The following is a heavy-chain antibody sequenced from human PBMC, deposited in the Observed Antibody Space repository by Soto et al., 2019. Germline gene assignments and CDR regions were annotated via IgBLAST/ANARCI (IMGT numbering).Heavy chain of an antibody. Sequence: QVQLQESGPGLVKPSQTLSLTCTVSGGSISSGGYYWSWIRQHPGKGLEWFGYIYYSGTTYYNPSLKSRVTISVDTPKNQFSLKLTSVTAADTAVYYCARSGGYGDFDYWGQGTLVTVSS. J-gene: IGHJ4*02. CDR2: IYYSGTT. D-gene: IGHD5-12*01. V-gene: IGHV4-31*03. CDR1: GGSISSGGYY. CDR3: ARSGGYGDFDY.